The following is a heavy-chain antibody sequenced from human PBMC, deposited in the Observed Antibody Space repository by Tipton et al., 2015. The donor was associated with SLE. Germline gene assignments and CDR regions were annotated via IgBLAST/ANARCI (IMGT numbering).Heavy chain of an antibody. CDR2: IYYSGST. D-gene: IGHD5-12*01. CDR1: GGSISSSSYY. Sequence: LRLSCTVSGGSISSSSYYWGWIRQPPGKGLEWIGSIYYSGSTYYNPSLKGRVTISVDTSKNQFSLKLSSVTAADTAVYYCARVATIIDYWGQGTLVTVSS. V-gene: IGHV4-39*01. J-gene: IGHJ4*02. CDR3: ARVATIIDY.